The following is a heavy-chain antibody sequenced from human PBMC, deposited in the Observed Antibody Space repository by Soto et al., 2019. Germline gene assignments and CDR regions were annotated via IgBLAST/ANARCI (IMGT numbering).Heavy chain of an antibody. CDR1: GYTFTGYY. J-gene: IGHJ6*01. D-gene: IGHD3-9*01. CDR2: INPNSGGT. V-gene: IGHV1-2*02. CDR3: ARSDILTXXXXYGMDV. Sequence: VKVSCKASGYTFTGYYMRWVRQAPGQGLEWMGWINPNSGGTNYAQKFQGRVTMTRDTSISTAYMELSRLRSGDTAVYYCARSDILTXXXXYGMDVWGQGTTVTVSS.